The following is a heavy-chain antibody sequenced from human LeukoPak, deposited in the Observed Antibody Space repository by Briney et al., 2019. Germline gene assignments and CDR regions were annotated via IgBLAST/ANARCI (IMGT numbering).Heavy chain of an antibody. D-gene: IGHD4-17*01. CDR2: IYSGST. J-gene: IGHJ4*02. V-gene: IGHV3-66*03. CDR1: GFTVSSNS. Sequence: GGSLRLSCTVSGFTVSSNSMSWVRQAPGKGLEWVSFIYSGSTHYSDSVKGRFTISRDNSKNTLYLQMNRLRPQDTAVYYCAKEIWPTVTTPGHTYFDYWGQGALVTVSS. CDR3: AKEIWPTVTTPGHTYFDY.